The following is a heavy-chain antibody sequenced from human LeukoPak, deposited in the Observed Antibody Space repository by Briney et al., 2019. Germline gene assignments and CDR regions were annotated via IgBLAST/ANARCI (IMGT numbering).Heavy chain of an antibody. CDR3: ARSTDSSGYSRHAFDI. J-gene: IGHJ3*02. CDR2: INHSGST. V-gene: IGHV4-34*01. Sequence: KSSETLSLTCAVYGGSFSDYYWSWIRQPPGKGLEWIGEINHSGSTNYNPSLKSRVTISVDTSKNQFSLKLSSVTAADTAVYYCARSTDSSGYSRHAFDIWGQGTMVTVSS. CDR1: GGSFSDYY. D-gene: IGHD3-22*01.